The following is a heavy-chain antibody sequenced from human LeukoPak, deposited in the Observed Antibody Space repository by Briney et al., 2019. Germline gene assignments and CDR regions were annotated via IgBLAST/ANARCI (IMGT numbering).Heavy chain of an antibody. J-gene: IGHJ6*02. D-gene: IGHD3-3*01. V-gene: IGHV4-31*03. CDR2: IYYSGST. Sequence: SETLSLTCTVSGGSISSGGYYRSWIRQHPGKGLEWIGYIYYSGSTYYNPSLKSRVTISVDTSKIQFSLKLNSVTAADPAVYYCARVRTHYDFWSGYYEPYGMDVWGQGTTVTVSS. CDR3: ARVRTHYDFWSGYYEPYGMDV. CDR1: GGSISSGGYY.